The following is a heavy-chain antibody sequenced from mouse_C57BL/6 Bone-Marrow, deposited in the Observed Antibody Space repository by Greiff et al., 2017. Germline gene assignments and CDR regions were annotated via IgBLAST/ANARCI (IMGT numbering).Heavy chain of an antibody. V-gene: IGHV2-9-1*01. CDR2: IWTGGGT. Sequence: VQRVESGPGLVAPSQSLSITCTVSGFSLTSYAISWVRQPPGKGLEWLGVIWTGGGTNYNSALKSRLSISKDNSKSQVFIKMNSMQTEDTARYYCARARGYAMGYWGQGTSVTVSS. CDR3: ARARGYAMGY. J-gene: IGHJ4*01. CDR1: GFSLTSYA.